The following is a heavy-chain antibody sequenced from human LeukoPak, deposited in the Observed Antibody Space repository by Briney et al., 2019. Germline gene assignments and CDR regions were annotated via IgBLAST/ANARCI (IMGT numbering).Heavy chain of an antibody. CDR1: GGSISSYY. V-gene: IGHV4-4*07. CDR2: IYTSGST. Sequence: PSETLSLTCTVSGGSISSYYWSWIRQPAGKGLEWIGRIYTSGSTNYNPSLKSRVTMSVDTSKNQFSLELSSVTAADTAVYYCARSRMITFGGVIVPEYYFDYWGQGTLVTVSS. J-gene: IGHJ4*02. CDR3: ARSRMITFGGVIVPEYYFDY. D-gene: IGHD3-16*02.